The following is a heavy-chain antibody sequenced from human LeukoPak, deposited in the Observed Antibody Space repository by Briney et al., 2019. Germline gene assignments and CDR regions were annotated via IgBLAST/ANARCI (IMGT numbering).Heavy chain of an antibody. J-gene: IGHJ4*02. D-gene: IGHD6-6*01. CDR2: MYTSGSA. CDR3: ARGRGFASSSYYFDY. V-gene: IGHV4-61*02. CDR1: GVSINSGDYY. Sequence: PSQTLSLTCSVSGVSINSGDYYWNWIRQPPEKGQEWIGRMYTSGSAKYNPSLKSRVTISVDTSRNQFSLQLSSVTAADTAVYYCARGRGFASSSYYFDYWGQGSLVTVSS.